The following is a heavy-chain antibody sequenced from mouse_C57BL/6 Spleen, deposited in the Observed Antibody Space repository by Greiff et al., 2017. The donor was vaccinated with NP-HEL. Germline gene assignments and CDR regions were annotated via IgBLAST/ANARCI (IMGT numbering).Heavy chain of an antibody. D-gene: IGHD3-2*02. Sequence: EVQLQQSGPELVKPGASVKISCKASGYTFTDYYMNWVKQSHGKSLEWIGDINPNNGGTSYNQKFKGKATLTVDKSSSTAYMELRSLTSEDSAVYYCAKENHSSGDFDYWGQGTTLTVSS. CDR3: AKENHSSGDFDY. V-gene: IGHV1-26*01. J-gene: IGHJ2*01. CDR2: INPNNGGT. CDR1: GYTFTDYY.